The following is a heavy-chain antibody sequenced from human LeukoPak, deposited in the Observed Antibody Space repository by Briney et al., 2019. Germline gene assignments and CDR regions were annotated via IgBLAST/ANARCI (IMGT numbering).Heavy chain of an antibody. D-gene: IGHD2-2*01. Sequence: SVKVSCKASGGTFSSYAISWVRQAPGQGLEWMGGIIPIFGTANYAQKFQGRVTITADESTSTAYMELSSLRSEDTAAYYCAREEVGYCSSTSCQYYYGMDVWGKGTTVTVSS. CDR2: IIPIFGTA. CDR3: AREEVGYCSSTSCQYYYGMDV. CDR1: GGTFSSYA. J-gene: IGHJ6*04. V-gene: IGHV1-69*13.